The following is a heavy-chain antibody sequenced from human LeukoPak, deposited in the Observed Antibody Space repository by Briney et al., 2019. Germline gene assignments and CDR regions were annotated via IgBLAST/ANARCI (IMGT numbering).Heavy chain of an antibody. CDR1: GDSFTSYW. D-gene: IGHD3-10*01. V-gene: IGHV5-51*01. J-gene: IGHJ4*02. CDR3: ARQKYYYGSGSRHPFDY. Sequence: GESLKISCKGSGDSFTSYWIGWVRQMPGKGLEWMGIIYPGDSDTRYSPSFQGQVTISADKSISTAYLQWSSLKASDTAMYYCARQKYYYGSGSRHPFDYWGQGTLVTVSS. CDR2: IYPGDSDT.